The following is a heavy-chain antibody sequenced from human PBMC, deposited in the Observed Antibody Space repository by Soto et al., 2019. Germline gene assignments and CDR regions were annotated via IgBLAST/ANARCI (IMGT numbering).Heavy chain of an antibody. CDR1: GFTFSSYW. Sequence: GGSLRLSCAASGFTFSSYWMSWVRQAPGKGLEWVANIKQDGSEKYYVDSVKGRFTISRDNAKNSLYLQMNSLRPDDTAFYYCETDDCGANCFIDYWGQGIMVTVSP. D-gene: IGHD2-21*01. CDR2: IKQDGSEK. J-gene: IGHJ4*02. CDR3: ETDDCGANCFIDY. V-gene: IGHV3-7*03.